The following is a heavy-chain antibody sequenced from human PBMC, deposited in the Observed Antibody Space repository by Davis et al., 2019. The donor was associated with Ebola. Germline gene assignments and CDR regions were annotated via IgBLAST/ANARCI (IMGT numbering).Heavy chain of an antibody. CDR1: SGSISGYY. V-gene: IGHV4-34*01. J-gene: IGHJ3*02. D-gene: IGHD6-19*01. CDR2: INHSGST. Sequence: SETLSLTCTVSSGSISGYYWSWIRQPPGKGLEWIGEINHSGSTKYNPSLKSRVTISVDTSNNQFSLKLNSVTAADTAMYYCARWAGSSGDLRAFDIWDQGTMVSVSS. CDR3: ARWAGSSGDLRAFDI.